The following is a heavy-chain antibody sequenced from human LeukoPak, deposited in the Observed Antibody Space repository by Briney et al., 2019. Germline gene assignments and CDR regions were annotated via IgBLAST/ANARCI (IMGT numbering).Heavy chain of an antibody. CDR3: ARSYGSGSYYSAGYYYYYGMDV. J-gene: IGHJ6*02. D-gene: IGHD3-10*01. V-gene: IGHV3-7*01. Sequence: PGGSLRLSCAASGFTFSSYWMSRVRQAPGKGLEWVANIKQDGSEKYYVDSVKGRFTISRDNAKNSLYLQMNSLRAEDTAVYYCARSYGSGSYYSAGYYYYYGMDVWGQGTTVTVSS. CDR1: GFTFSSYW. CDR2: IKQDGSEK.